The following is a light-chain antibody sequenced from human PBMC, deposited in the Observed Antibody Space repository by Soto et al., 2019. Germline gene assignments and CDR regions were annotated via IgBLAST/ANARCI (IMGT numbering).Light chain of an antibody. CDR3: QQYGSSPGYT. Sequence: EIVMTQSPVTLPVSPGERATLSCRASQSVSSNLAWYQQKPGQAPRLLIYGASTRATGIPARFSGSGSGTEFTLTISSLQSEDFAVYYCQQYGSSPGYTFGQGTKLEIK. V-gene: IGKV3-15*01. CDR1: QSVSSN. J-gene: IGKJ2*01. CDR2: GAS.